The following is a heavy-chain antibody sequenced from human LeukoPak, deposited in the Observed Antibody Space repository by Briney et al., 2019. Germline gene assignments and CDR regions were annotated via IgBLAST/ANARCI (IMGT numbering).Heavy chain of an antibody. CDR1: GGSFSGYY. Sequence: SETLSLTCAVYGGSFSGYYWSWIRQPPGKGLEWIGEINHSGSTNYNPSLKSRVTISVDTSKNQFSLKLSSVTAADTAVYYCARGEYSSSAPCLDPWGQGTLVTVSS. CDR3: ARGEYSSSAPCLDP. J-gene: IGHJ5*02. V-gene: IGHV4-34*01. D-gene: IGHD6-6*01. CDR2: INHSGST.